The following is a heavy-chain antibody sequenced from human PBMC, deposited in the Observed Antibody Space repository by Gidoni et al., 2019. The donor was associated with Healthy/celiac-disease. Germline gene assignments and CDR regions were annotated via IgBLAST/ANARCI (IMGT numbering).Heavy chain of an antibody. CDR3: AKGHYSGDYYYGMDV. V-gene: IGHV3-9*01. Sequence: EVQLVESGGGLVQPGRSLRLSCAASGFTFDDYAMLWVRQAPGKGLEWVSSFSWDSGSIGYADSVKGRFTISRDNAKNSLYLQMNSLRAEDTALYYCAKGHYSGDYYYGMDVWGQGTTVTVSS. J-gene: IGHJ6*02. D-gene: IGHD2-15*01. CDR2: FSWDSGSI. CDR1: GFTFDDYA.